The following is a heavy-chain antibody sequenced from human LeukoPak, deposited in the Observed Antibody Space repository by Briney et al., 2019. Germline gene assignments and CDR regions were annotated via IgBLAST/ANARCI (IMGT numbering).Heavy chain of an antibody. CDR1: GYTFTSYG. D-gene: IGHD3-22*01. V-gene: IGHV1-18*01. J-gene: IGHJ4*02. CDR2: ISAYNGNT. CDR3: ARDGDYYDSSGVYFDY. Sequence: ASVKVSCKASGYTFTSYGISWVRQAPGQGLEWMGWISAYNGNTNYAQKLQGRVTMTTDTSTSTAYMELRSLRSDDTAVYYCARDGDYYDSSGVYFDYWGQGTLVTVSS.